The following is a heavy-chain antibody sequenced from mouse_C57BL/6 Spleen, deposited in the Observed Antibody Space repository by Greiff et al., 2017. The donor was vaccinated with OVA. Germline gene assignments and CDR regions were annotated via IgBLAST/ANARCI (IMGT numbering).Heavy chain of an antibody. J-gene: IGHJ4*01. D-gene: IGHD1-1*01. CDR2: IYPGDGDT. CDR1: GYAFSSSW. CDR3: ALYYYGSSYYAMDY. Sequence: VQLKQSGPELVKPGASVKISCKASGYAFSSSWMNWVKQRPGKGLEWIGRIYPGDGDTNYNGKFKGKATLTADKSSSTAYMQLSSLTSEDSAVYFCALYYYGSSYYAMDYWGQGTSVTVSS. V-gene: IGHV1-82*01.